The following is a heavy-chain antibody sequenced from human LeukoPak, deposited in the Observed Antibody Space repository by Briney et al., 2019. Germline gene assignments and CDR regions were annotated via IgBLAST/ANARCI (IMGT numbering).Heavy chain of an antibody. J-gene: IGHJ4*02. D-gene: IGHD6-19*01. Sequence: PGGSLRLSCAASGFAFSSYAMSWVRQAPGKGLEWVSAITGSGGSTFYADSVKGWFTFSRDNSKNTLYLQMNSLRAEDTAVYYCATRSAVAGFYDFWGQGTLVTVSS. CDR2: ITGSGGST. CDR3: ATRSAVAGFYDF. CDR1: GFAFSSYA. V-gene: IGHV3-23*01.